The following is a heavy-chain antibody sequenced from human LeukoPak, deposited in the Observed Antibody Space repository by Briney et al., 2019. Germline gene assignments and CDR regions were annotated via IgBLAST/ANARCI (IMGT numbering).Heavy chain of an antibody. J-gene: IGHJ6*04. Sequence: GGSLRLSCAASGFTFGSYGMHWVRQAPAKGLEWVAFIRCDGSNKYYVDSVKGRFTISRDNAKNSLYLQMNSLRAEDTAVYYCAELGITMIGGVWGKGTTVTISS. V-gene: IGHV3-30*02. CDR2: IRCDGSNK. CDR1: GFTFGSYG. D-gene: IGHD3-10*02. CDR3: AELGITMIGGV.